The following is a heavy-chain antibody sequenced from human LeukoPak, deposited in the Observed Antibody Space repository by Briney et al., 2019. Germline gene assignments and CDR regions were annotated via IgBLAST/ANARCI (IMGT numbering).Heavy chain of an antibody. CDR1: RYTFTHYC. J-gene: IGHJ6*02. CDR2: ITAYKGKT. D-gene: IGHD3-10*01. Sequence: ASVRLSCTASRYTFTHYCISWVRQAPGQGLEWVGSITAYKGKTVYAQTLQGRVTITTDTSTSPYYMELSSLRSEDTAVYYCAREKCSCDKCCAGKFEYGMDIWGQGTTVIGS. CDR3: AREKCSCDKCCAGKFEYGMDI. V-gene: IGHV1-18*01.